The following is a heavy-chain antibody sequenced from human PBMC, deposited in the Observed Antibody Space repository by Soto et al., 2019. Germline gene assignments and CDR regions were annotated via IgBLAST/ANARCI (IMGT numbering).Heavy chain of an antibody. D-gene: IGHD4-17*01. V-gene: IGHV4-30-4*02. CDR1: GVSISSRTFL. Sequence: SETLSLTCLVSGVSISSRTFLWAWIRQPPGKGLEWIGDMYYSGSTYYNPSLKSRVTISVDTSKNQFSLKLSSVTAADTAVYYCARDKGDYVWYWGQGTPVTVS. J-gene: IGHJ4*02. CDR2: MYYSGST. CDR3: ARDKGDYVWY.